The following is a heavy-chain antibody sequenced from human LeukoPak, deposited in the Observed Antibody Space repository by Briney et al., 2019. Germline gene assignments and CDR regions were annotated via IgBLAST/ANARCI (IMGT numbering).Heavy chain of an antibody. D-gene: IGHD3-9*01. CDR1: GYTFDGYC. CDR2: INPNSGGT. Sequence: GASVKVSCKTSGYTFDGYCIHWVRQAPGKGLEWMGWINPNSGGTNYAQKFQGRVTMTRDTSISTAYMELSRLRSDDTAVYYCASLPNPYYDILTGPPWGQGTLVTVSS. J-gene: IGHJ5*02. CDR3: ASLPNPYYDILTGPP. V-gene: IGHV1-2*02.